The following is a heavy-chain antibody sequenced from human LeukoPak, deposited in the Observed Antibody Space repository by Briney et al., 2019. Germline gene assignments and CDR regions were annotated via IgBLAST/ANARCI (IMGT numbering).Heavy chain of an antibody. V-gene: IGHV1-24*01. CDR3: ATLPTDYYDSSGYLDY. CDR1: GYTLTELS. CDR2: FDPEDGET. D-gene: IGHD3-22*01. J-gene: IGHJ4*02. Sequence: ASVKVSCMVSGYTLTELSMHWVRQAPGKGLEWMGGFDPEDGETIYAQKSQGRVTMTEDTSTDTAYMELSSLRSEDTAVYYCATLPTDYYDSSGYLDYWGQGTLVTVSS.